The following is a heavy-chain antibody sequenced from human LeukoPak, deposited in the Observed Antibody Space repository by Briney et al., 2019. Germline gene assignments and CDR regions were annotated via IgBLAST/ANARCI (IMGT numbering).Heavy chain of an antibody. CDR1: GGSISSSSYY. D-gene: IGHD6-19*01. CDR3: ARLLIAVAIY. J-gene: IGHJ4*02. V-gene: IGHV4-39*01. Sequence: PSETLSLTCTVSGGSISSSSYYWGWIRQPPGKGLEWIGSIYYSGSTYYNPSLKSRVTISVDTSKNQFSLKLSSVTAADTAVYYCARLLIAVAIYWGQGTLVTVFS. CDR2: IYYSGST.